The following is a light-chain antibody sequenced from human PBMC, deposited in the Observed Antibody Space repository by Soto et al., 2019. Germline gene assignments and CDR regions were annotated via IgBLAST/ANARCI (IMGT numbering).Light chain of an antibody. CDR1: STEVGGYNF. CDR3: CSYAGTYTVWV. CDR2: DVT. J-gene: IGLJ3*02. V-gene: IGLV2-11*01. Sequence: QSVLTQPRSVSGSPGQSVTISCTGTSTEVGGYNFVSWYQHYPGKAPKVIIYDVTKRPSGVPDRFSGSKSGNTASLTISGLQAEDEADYYCCSYAGTYTVWVFGGGTQLTVL.